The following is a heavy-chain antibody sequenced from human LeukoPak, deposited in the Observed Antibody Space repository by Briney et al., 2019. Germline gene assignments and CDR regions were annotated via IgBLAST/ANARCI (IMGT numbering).Heavy chain of an antibody. CDR3: ARDTSVTPFDI. CDR2: IKQDGSEI. CDR1: RFTLSSHW. D-gene: IGHD4-17*01. V-gene: IGHV3-7*01. Sequence: GGSLRLSCAASRFTLSSHWMSWVRQAPGKGLEWVANIKQDGSEIHYVDSVKGRFTISRDNAKNSLYLQMNSLRAEDTAVYYCARDTSVTPFDIWGQGTMVTASS. J-gene: IGHJ3*02.